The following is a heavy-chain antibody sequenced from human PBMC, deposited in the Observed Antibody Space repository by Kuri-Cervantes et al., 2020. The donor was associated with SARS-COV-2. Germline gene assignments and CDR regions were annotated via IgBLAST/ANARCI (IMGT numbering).Heavy chain of an antibody. D-gene: IGHD3-10*01. Sequence: GGCLRLAWAPSGFTFDDYATHWVRQAAGKGLEWVSGISWNSGSIGYADSVKGRFTLSRDNAKNSLYLQMNSLRAEDTALYYCAKDFGTMVQGVIDYWGQGTLVTVSS. CDR1: GFTFDDYA. J-gene: IGHJ4*02. CDR2: ISWNSGSI. V-gene: IGHV3-9*01. CDR3: AKDFGTMVQGVIDY.